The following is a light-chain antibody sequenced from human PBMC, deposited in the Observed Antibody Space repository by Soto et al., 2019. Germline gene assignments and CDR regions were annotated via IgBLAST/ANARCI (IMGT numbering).Light chain of an antibody. J-gene: IGKJ3*01. V-gene: IGKV1-5*01. CDR3: LQYNSYFD. CDR1: QTINTW. CDR2: DAS. Sequence: DIQMTQSPTTLSASVGHRVTITCRASQTINTWLAWYQQKPGKAPRLLIYDASLLESGVPSRFSGSGSGTEFTLTISSLQPDDFETYYCLQYNSYFDFGPGTKVEI.